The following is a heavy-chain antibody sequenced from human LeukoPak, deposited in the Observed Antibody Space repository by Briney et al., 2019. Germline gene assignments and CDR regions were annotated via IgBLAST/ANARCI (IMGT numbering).Heavy chain of an antibody. CDR2: ISGSGGST. D-gene: IGHD2-8*01. J-gene: IGHJ4*02. V-gene: IGHV3-23*01. Sequence: GGSLRLSCAASGFTFSSYAMSWVRQAPGKGLEWVSAISGSGGSTYYADSVKGRFTISRDNSKNTLYLQMNSLRAEDTAVYYCAKSYIVLMVYAIRYFDYWGQGTLVTVSS. CDR1: GFTFSSYA. CDR3: AKSYIVLMVYAIRYFDY.